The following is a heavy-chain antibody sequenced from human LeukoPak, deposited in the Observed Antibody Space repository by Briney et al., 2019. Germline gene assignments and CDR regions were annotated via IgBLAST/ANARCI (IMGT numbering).Heavy chain of an antibody. J-gene: IGHJ4*02. D-gene: IGHD3-22*01. CDR2: IYYSGST. Sequence: PSETLSLTCTVSGGSISSYYWSWIRQPPGKGLEWIGYIYYSGSTNYNPSLKSRVTISVDTSKNQFSLKLSSVTAADTAVYYCARGSDGYYDSSGYDLWKWKVYYFDYWGQGTLVTVSS. V-gene: IGHV4-59*01. CDR1: GGSISSYY. CDR3: ARGSDGYYDSSGYDLWKWKVYYFDY.